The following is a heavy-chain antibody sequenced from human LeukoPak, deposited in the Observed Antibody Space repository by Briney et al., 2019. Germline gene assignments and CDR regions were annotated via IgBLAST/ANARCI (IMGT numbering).Heavy chain of an antibody. CDR3: ANGEGGY. J-gene: IGHJ4*02. D-gene: IGHD3-10*01. CDR2: IDIDGTGT. Sequence: GGSLRLSCAASGFAFTNYWMHWVRQAPGKGLVWVSRIDIDGTGTSYADSVKGRFTISRDNAKNSLYLQMNSLRAEDTAVYYCANGEGGYWGQGTLVTVSS. V-gene: IGHV3-74*01. CDR1: GFAFTNYW.